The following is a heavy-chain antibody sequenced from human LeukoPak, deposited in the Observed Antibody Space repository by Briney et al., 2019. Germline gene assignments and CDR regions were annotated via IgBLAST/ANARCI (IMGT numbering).Heavy chain of an antibody. CDR1: GGSISSGGYC. V-gene: IGHV4-31*03. D-gene: IGHD3-10*01. Sequence: SQTLSLTCTVSGGSISSGGYCWSWIRQHPGKGLEWIGYIYYSGSTYYNPSLKSRVTISVDTSKNQFSLKLSSVTAADTAVYYCARDNYGSGSYYYWGQGTLVTVSS. J-gene: IGHJ4*02. CDR2: IYYSGST. CDR3: ARDNYGSGSYYY.